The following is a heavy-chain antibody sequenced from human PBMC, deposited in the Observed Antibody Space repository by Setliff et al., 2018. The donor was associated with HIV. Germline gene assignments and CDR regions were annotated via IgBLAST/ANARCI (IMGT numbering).Heavy chain of an antibody. D-gene: IGHD3-10*01. J-gene: IGHJ4*02. CDR3: ARHFPSISLFFGDPGPFDR. CDR2: IHHTGYI. V-gene: IGHV4-34*01. CDR1: GGSSNDYY. Sequence: PSETLSLTCAVYGGSSNDYYWNWIRQPPGKGLEWIGEIHHTGYINYHPSFKSRVTISLDTSRNQFSLKLRSVTAADTAVYFCARHFPSISLFFGDPGPFDRWGQGALVTVSS.